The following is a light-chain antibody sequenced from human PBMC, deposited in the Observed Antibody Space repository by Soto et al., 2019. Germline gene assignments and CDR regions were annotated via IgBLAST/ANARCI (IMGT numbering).Light chain of an antibody. Sequence: DIQMTQSPSTLSASVGDRVTITCRASQRISSWLAWYQQKPGKAPKLLIYDASSLESGVPSRFSGSGSGTEFTLTISSLQPDDFATYYCQQYNSYSPEWTFGQGTKVDIK. J-gene: IGKJ1*01. V-gene: IGKV1-5*01. CDR2: DAS. CDR1: QRISSW. CDR3: QQYNSYSPEWT.